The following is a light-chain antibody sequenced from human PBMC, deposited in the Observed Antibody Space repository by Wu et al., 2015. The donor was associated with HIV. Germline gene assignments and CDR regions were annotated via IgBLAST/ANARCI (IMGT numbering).Light chain of an antibody. CDR1: QSVSRN. Sequence: EIVMTQSPATLSVSPGERATVSCRARQSVSRNLAWYQQKPGQAPRLLIYGASTRATGIPARFSGSGSGTEFTLTISSLQSEDFAVYHCQQYNYWPGTFGQGTKVEIK. J-gene: IGKJ1*01. CDR3: QQYNYWPGT. V-gene: IGKV3-15*01. CDR2: GAS.